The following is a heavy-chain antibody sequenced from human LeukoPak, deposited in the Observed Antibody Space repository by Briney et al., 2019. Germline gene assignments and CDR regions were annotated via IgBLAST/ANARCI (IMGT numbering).Heavy chain of an antibody. CDR2: IIPIFGTP. CDR1: GGTFSRYA. D-gene: IGHD3-10*01. CDR3: ARDFDYYGSGSYYKVFDP. Sequence: SVKVSCKASGGTFSRYAISWVRQAPEQGLEWMGGIIPIFGTPNYEQKFQGRVTITADESTSTAYMELSSLRSEDTAVYYCARDFDYYGSGSYYKVFDPWGQGTLVTVSS. V-gene: IGHV1-69*01. J-gene: IGHJ5*02.